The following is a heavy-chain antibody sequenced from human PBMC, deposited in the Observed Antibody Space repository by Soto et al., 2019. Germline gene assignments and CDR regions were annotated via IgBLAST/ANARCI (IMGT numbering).Heavy chain of an antibody. D-gene: IGHD5-18*01. CDR3: ARGWYTGDTAMAPGRGYFDY. Sequence: SETLSLTCAVYGGSFSGYYWSRIRQPPGKGLEWIGEINHSGSTNYNPSLKSRVTISVDTSKNQFSLKLSSVTAADTAVYYCARGWYTGDTAMAPGRGYFDYWGQGTLVTVSS. V-gene: IGHV4-34*01. CDR1: GGSFSGYY. J-gene: IGHJ4*02. CDR2: INHSGST.